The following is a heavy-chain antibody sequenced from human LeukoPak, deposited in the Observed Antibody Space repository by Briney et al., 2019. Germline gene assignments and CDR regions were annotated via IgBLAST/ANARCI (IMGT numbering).Heavy chain of an antibody. Sequence: PGGSLRLSCAASGFTFSSYAMSWVRQAPGKGLEWVSAITASGGSTYCADSVKGRFTISRDNSKNTLYLQMSSLRAEDTAVYYCAKDLSAFDHWGQGTLVTVSS. CDR2: ITASGGST. V-gene: IGHV3-23*01. J-gene: IGHJ4*02. CDR3: AKDLSAFDH. CDR1: GFTFSSYA.